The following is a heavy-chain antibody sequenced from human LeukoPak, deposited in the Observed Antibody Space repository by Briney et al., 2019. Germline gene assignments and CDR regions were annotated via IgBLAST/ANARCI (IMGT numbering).Heavy chain of an antibody. J-gene: IGHJ4*02. CDR1: GGSFSGYY. D-gene: IGHD3-22*01. CDR2: INHSGST. V-gene: IGHV4-34*01. CDR3: ARLSADSSGYYSFDY. Sequence: PSETLSPTCAVYGGSFSGYYWSWIRQPPGKGLEWIGEINHSGSTNYNPSLKSRVTISVDTSKNQFSLKLSSVTAADTAVYYCARLSADSSGYYSFDYWGQGTLVTVSS.